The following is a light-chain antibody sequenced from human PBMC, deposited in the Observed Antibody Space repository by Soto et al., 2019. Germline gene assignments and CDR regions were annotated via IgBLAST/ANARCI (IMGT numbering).Light chain of an antibody. Sequence: DIQMTQSPSTLSASVGDRVTITCRASQSVTNWLAWYQQKPGKAPNLLIYDASRLHSGIPSRFSGSGSVTEFTLTISSLQPDDFATYYCQQYTTYPYRCGEGTKLEIK. V-gene: IGKV1-5*01. CDR1: QSVTNW. CDR2: DAS. J-gene: IGKJ2*03. CDR3: QQYTTYPYR.